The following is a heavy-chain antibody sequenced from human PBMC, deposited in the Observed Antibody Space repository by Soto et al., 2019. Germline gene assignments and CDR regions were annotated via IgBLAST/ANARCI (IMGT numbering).Heavy chain of an antibody. V-gene: IGHV3-11*01. CDR2: ISSSGSTI. J-gene: IGHJ3*02. Sequence: PGGSLRLACAASGFTFSDYYMSWIRQAPGKGLEWVSYISSSGSTIYYADSVKGRFTISRDNAKNSLYLQMNSLRAEDTAVYYCARRVDCSSTSCYHECPGSFAIWGQGTMVTVSS. CDR1: GFTFSDYY. D-gene: IGHD2-2*01. CDR3: ARRVDCSSTSCYHECPGSFAI.